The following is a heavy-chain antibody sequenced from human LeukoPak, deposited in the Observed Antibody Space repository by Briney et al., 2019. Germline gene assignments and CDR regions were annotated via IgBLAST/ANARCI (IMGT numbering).Heavy chain of an antibody. CDR1: GGSVSSGSYY. D-gene: IGHD3-22*01. CDR2: IYYSGST. J-gene: IGHJ4*02. Sequence: SETLSLTCTVSGGSVSSGSYYWGWIRQPPGKGLEWIGYIYYSGSTNYNPSLKSRVTISVDTSKNQFSLKLSSVTAADTAVYYCATQGGYYYDSSGYQFDYWGQGTLVTVSS. V-gene: IGHV4-61*01. CDR3: ATQGGYYYDSSGYQFDY.